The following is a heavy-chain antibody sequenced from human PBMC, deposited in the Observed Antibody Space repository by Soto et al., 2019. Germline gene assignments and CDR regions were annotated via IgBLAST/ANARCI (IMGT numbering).Heavy chain of an antibody. CDR3: ARRPHLADNVELDY. CDR2: ISAYSGHT. CDR1: GYTFTNYG. V-gene: IGHV1-18*01. D-gene: IGHD6-19*01. Sequence: QVQLVQSGAEVKKPGASVTVSCKASGYTFTNYGINWVRQAPGQGLEWMGWISAYSGHTNYAQQLQDRVTMTTDTSTSTVYMELRSLRSDDTAVYYCARRPHLADNVELDYWGQGTLVTVSS. J-gene: IGHJ4*02.